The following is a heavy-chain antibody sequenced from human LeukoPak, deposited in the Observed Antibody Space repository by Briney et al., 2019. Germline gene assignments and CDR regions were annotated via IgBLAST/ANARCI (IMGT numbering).Heavy chain of an antibody. CDR3: ARVALATMDAFDI. CDR2: ISSSSSYI. J-gene: IGHJ3*02. Sequence: GGSLRLSCAASGFTFSSYSMNWVRQAPGKGPEWVSSISSSSSYIYYADSVKGRFTISRDNAKNSLYLQMNSLRAEDTAVYYCARVALATMDAFDIWGQGTMVTVSS. V-gene: IGHV3-21*01. D-gene: IGHD5-24*01. CDR1: GFTFSSYS.